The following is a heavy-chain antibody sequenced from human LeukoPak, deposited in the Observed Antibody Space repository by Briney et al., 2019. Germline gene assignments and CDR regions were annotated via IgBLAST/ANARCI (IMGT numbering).Heavy chain of an antibody. D-gene: IGHD3-22*01. Sequence: GGSLRLSCAASGFTFSSYAMSWVRQAPGKGLEWVSAISASGGITYYADSVKGRFTISRDNSKNTPYLQMNSLRAEDTAVYYCAKGSMDGGQYYYDSSGGQGTLVTVSS. J-gene: IGHJ4*02. CDR3: AKGSMDGGQYYYDSS. CDR1: GFTFSSYA. CDR2: ISASGGIT. V-gene: IGHV3-23*01.